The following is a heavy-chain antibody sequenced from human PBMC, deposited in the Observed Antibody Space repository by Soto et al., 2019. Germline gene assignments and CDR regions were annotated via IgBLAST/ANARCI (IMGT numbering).Heavy chain of an antibody. V-gene: IGHV5-10-1*01. J-gene: IGHJ6*02. CDR1: GYSFTSYW. CDR3: ARHVGYSSSWFSTDGAYYYYGMDV. D-gene: IGHD6-13*01. CDR2: IDPSDSYT. Sequence: PGESLKISCKGSGYSFTSYWISWVRQMPGKGLEWMGRIDPSDSYTNYSPSFQGHVTISADKSISTAYLQWSSLKASDTAMYYCARHVGYSSSWFSTDGAYYYYGMDVWGQGTTVTVS.